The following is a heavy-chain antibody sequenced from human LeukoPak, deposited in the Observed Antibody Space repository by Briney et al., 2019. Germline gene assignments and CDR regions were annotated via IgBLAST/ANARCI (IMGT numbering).Heavy chain of an antibody. CDR3: AKVVGYCSSTSCQDY. D-gene: IGHD2-2*01. CDR1: GFTFSSYG. Sequence: GRSLRLSCAASGFTFSSYGMHWVRQAPGKGLEWVAVISYDGSNKYYADSVKGRFTISRDNSKNTLYLQMNSLRAEDTAVYYCAKVVGYCSSTSCQDYWGQGTLVTVSS. J-gene: IGHJ4*02. CDR2: ISYDGSNK. V-gene: IGHV3-30*18.